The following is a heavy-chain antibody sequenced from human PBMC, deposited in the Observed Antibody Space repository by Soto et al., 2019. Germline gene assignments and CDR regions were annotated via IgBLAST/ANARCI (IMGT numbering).Heavy chain of an antibody. CDR2: ISVYNGNK. V-gene: IGHV1-18*01. J-gene: IGHJ6*02. Sequence: QLVQSGGEVKEPGASVQVSCKASGYTFNNYGITWVRQAPGQGLEWLGWISVYNGNKNYAKKVQGRVSMTADTSTTTATMELRRLQSDATAVYFCARVAITLIRGLKVDFYSMDVWGQGTTVTVSS. CDR1: GYTFNNYG. CDR3: ARVAITLIRGLKVDFYSMDV. D-gene: IGHD3-10*01.